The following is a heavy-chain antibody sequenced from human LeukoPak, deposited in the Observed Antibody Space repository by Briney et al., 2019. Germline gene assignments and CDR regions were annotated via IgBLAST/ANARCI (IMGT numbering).Heavy chain of an antibody. CDR3: ARVLDSAWYSGY. V-gene: IGHV3-21*01. J-gene: IGHJ4*02. Sequence: GGSLRLSCAASGFTFSSYGMNWARQAPGKGLEWVASISSSSSYIYYADSVKGRFTISRDTAKNSLYLQMNSLRAEDTAVYYCARVLDSAWYSGYWGQGTLVTVSS. CDR2: ISSSSSYI. D-gene: IGHD6-19*01. CDR1: GFTFSSYG.